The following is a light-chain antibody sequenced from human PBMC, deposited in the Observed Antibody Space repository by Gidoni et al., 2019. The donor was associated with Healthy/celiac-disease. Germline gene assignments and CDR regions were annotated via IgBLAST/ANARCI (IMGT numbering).Light chain of an antibody. CDR2: RDS. V-gene: IGLV3-9*01. CDR3: QVWDSSTVV. CDR1: NIGSKN. J-gene: IGLJ2*01. Sequence: SYELTQPLSVSVALGKTARITCGGKNIGSKNVHWYKQKPGQAPVLVIYRDSNRPSGIPERFSGSNSGNTATLTISRAQAGDEADYYCQVWDSSTVVFGGGTKLTVL.